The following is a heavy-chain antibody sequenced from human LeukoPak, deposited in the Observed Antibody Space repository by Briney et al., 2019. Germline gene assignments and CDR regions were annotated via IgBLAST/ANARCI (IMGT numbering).Heavy chain of an antibody. V-gene: IGHV1-2*02. CDR3: ATALRFLEWLPPGAFDY. J-gene: IGHJ4*02. CDR1: GYTFATYD. CDR2: INPNSGGT. Sequence: ASVKVSCKASGYTFATYDLNWVRQATGQGLEWMGWINPNSGGTNYPQKFQGRVTMTRDTSISTAYMELSSLRSEDTAVYYCATALRFLEWLPPGAFDYWGQGTLVTVSS. D-gene: IGHD3-3*01.